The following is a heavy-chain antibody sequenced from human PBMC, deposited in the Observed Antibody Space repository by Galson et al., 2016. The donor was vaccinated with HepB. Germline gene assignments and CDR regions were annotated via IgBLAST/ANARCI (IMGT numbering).Heavy chain of an antibody. CDR3: AKDVGGYCRSGRCSSYGVDV. Sequence: SLRLSCAVSGFTVSISYVAWVRQATGKGLEWVSAIGTDGDTYYPGSVRGRFTISRDNSKKTLYLQMNSLRTEDSALYYCAKDVGGYCRSGRCSSYGVDVRGLGTTVTVSS. CDR2: IGTDGDT. CDR1: GFTVSISY. V-gene: IGHV3-13*01. D-gene: IGHD2-15*01. J-gene: IGHJ6*02.